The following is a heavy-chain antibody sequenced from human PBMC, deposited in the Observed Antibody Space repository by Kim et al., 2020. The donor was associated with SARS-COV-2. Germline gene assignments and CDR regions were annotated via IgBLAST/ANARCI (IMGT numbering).Heavy chain of an antibody. CDR3: ARPGGYDILTGQENGAFDI. V-gene: IGHV4-39*01. CDR2: IYYSGST. D-gene: IGHD3-9*01. J-gene: IGHJ3*02. CDR1: GGSISSSSYY. Sequence: SETLSLTCTVSGGSISSSSYYWGWIRQPPGKGLEWIGSIYYSGSTYYNPSLKSRVTISVDTSKNQFSLKLSSVTAADTAVYYCARPGGYDILTGQENGAFDIWGQGTMVTVSS.